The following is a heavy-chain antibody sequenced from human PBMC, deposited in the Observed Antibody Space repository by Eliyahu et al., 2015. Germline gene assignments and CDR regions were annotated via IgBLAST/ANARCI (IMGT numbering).Heavy chain of an antibody. CDR3: ARDGLWSNNWFDP. J-gene: IGHJ5*02. Sequence: QVQLVQSGAEVKKPGASVKVSCKAXGXTFTDYYVHWVRQAPGQGLEWMGWINPRSGDTNYAQKFQGRVTMTRDTSITTAYMELSRLRSDDSAIYYCARDGLWSNNWFDPWGQGTLVTVSS. V-gene: IGHV1-2*02. CDR2: INPRSGDT. D-gene: IGHD3-3*01. CDR1: GXTFTDYY.